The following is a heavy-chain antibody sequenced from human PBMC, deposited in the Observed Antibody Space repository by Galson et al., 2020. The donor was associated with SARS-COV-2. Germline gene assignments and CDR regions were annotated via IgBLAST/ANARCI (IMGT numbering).Heavy chain of an antibody. V-gene: IGHV3-23*01. CDR1: GFTFTNYA. CDR2: ISGSGAVT. J-gene: IGHJ4*02. Sequence: GGSLRLSCDASGFTFTNYAFTWVRQGPGKGLEWVSSISGSGAVTYYAESVKGRFTISRDNSRNTVFLQMNSLRAEDTALYFCAKIATGGVIAMDYWGQGSLVTVSS. D-gene: IGHD2-21*01. CDR3: AKIATGGVIAMDY.